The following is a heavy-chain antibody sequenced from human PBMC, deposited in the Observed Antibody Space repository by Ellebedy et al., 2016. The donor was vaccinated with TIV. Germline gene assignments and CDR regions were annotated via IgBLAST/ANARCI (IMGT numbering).Heavy chain of an antibody. CDR2: VYDSGST. D-gene: IGHD5-24*01. V-gene: IGHV4-61*01. Sequence: GSLRLXXAVSGASVSSGSYYWTWIRQTPGKGLEWIGYVYDSGSTKYNPSLKSRVTMSVDTSKNQFSLRVRSVTAADTARYYCARERRDGYNIDDPHWGQGTLVTVSS. CDR3: ARERRDGYNIDDPH. J-gene: IGHJ4*02. CDR1: GASVSSGSYY.